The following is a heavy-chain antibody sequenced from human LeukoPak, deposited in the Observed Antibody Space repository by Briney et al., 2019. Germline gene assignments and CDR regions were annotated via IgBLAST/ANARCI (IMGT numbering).Heavy chain of an antibody. D-gene: IGHD6-19*01. CDR2: ISPYSGGT. CDR1: GYTFTSYG. J-gene: IGHJ3*02. V-gene: IGHV1-2*06. CDR3: ARGYSSGWYDAFDI. Sequence: ASVKVSCKASGYTFTSYGISWVRQAPGQGLEWMGRISPYSGGTKYTQKFQGRVTMTRDTSISTAYMELSSLRSDDTAVYYCARGYSSGWYDAFDIWGQGTMVTVSS.